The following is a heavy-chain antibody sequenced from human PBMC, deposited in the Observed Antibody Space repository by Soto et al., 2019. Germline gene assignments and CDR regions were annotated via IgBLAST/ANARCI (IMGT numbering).Heavy chain of an antibody. D-gene: IGHD6-13*01. J-gene: IGHJ4*02. V-gene: IGHV1-8*01. CDR2: MNPNSGNT. CDR1: GYTFTSYD. CDR3: ARDLAAAPRYYFDY. Sequence: ASVKVSCKASGYTFTSYDINWVRQATGQGLEWMGWMNPNSGNTGYAQKFQGRVTMTRNTSISTAYMELSSLRSEDTAVYYCARDLAAAPRYYFDYWGQGTLVTVSS.